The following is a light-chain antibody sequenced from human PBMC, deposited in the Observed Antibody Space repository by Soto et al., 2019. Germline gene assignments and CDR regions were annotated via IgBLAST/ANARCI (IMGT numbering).Light chain of an antibody. CDR1: QDIKNS. J-gene: IGKJ1*01. V-gene: IGKV1-33*01. CDR2: DAS. CDR3: QQYDNLPWT. Sequence: DIQMTQSPSSLSASVGDRVTITCQATQDIKNSLNWYQQKSGKAPKLLMYDASNLETGVPTRFSGSGSGTEFTFTISSLQPEDVATYYCQQYDNLPWTFGQGTKVEMK.